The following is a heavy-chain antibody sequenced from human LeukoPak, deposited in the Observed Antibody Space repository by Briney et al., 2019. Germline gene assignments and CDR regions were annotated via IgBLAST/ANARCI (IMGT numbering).Heavy chain of an antibody. V-gene: IGHV1-69*13. Sequence: SVKVSCKASGGTFISYAISWVRQAPGQGLEWMGGIIPIFGTANYAQKFQGRVTITADESTSTAYMELSSLRSEDTAVYYCARGSWRYYDSSGYYAPFDYWGQGTLVTVSS. CDR3: ARGSWRYYDSSGYYAPFDY. CDR1: GGTFISYA. D-gene: IGHD3-22*01. J-gene: IGHJ4*02. CDR2: IIPIFGTA.